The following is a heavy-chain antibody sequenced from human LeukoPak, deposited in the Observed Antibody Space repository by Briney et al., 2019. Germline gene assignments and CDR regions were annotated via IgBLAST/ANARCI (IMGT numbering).Heavy chain of an antibody. V-gene: IGHV4-39*07. D-gene: IGHD3-10*01. J-gene: IGHJ4*02. CDR2: IYYSGST. CDR1: GGSISSSSYY. Sequence: PSETLSLTCTVSGGSISSSSYYWGWIRQPPGKGLEWIGSIYYSGSTYYNPSLKSRVTISVDTSKNQFSLKLSSVTAADTAMYYCAGTKHGGYWGQGTLVTVSS. CDR3: AGTKHGGY.